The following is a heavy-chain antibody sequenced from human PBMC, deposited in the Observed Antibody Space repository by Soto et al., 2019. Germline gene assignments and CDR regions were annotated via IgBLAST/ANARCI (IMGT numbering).Heavy chain of an antibody. CDR3: ARAGVATHYYYGRDV. CDR1: GYSFTSYW. D-gene: IGHD5-12*01. CDR2: IDPSDSYT. J-gene: IGHJ6*02. Sequence: GESLKISCMGSGYSFTSYWISWVRQMPGKGLEWMGRIDPSDSYTNYSPSFQGHVTISADKSISTAYLQWSSLKASDTAMYYCARAGVATHYYYGRDVWGQGTTGTVS. V-gene: IGHV5-10-1*01.